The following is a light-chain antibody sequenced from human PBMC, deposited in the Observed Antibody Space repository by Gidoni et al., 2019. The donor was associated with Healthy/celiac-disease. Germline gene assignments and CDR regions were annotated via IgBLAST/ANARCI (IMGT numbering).Light chain of an antibody. CDR2: YDD. J-gene: IGLJ3*02. Sequence: QSVLTQPPSVYEAPRQRVTISCSGSSSNIGNNAVNWYQQHPGKSPKLLIYYDDLLPSGVSDRFPGSKSGTSASLAISWLQSEDEAYYFGAAWDDSLNGWVFGGGTKLTVL. V-gene: IGLV1-36*01. CDR3: AAWDDSLNGWV. CDR1: SSNIGNNA.